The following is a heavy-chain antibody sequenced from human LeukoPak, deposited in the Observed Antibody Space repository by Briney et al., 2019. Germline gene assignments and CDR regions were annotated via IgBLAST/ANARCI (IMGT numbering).Heavy chain of an antibody. J-gene: IGHJ5*02. V-gene: IGHV4-4*02. Sequence: PSETLSLTCAVSGGSISGSNWWNWVRQPPGKGLEWIGEIHHSGSTNYKPSLKSRVTISLDKSKNQFSLKLNSVTAADTAVYYCAKSWKGGSSGWNGLDPWGQGTLVTVSS. D-gene: IGHD6-19*01. CDR3: AKSWKGGSSGWNGLDP. CDR2: IHHSGST. CDR1: GGSISGSNW.